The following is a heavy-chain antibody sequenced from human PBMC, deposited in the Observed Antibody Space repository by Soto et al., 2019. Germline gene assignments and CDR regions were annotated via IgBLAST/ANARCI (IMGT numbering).Heavy chain of an antibody. J-gene: IGHJ6*02. Sequence: QVRLVESGGGVVQPGRTLRLSCAASGFTFSSYGMHWVRQAPGKGLERVAIIAYDGSNKYYADSVKGRFTISRDNSKLPLYLLMNSLRAELTAVYYFAMDFGDHVMDVWGQGTTVIVSS. V-gene: IGHV3-30*03. CDR2: IAYDGSNK. CDR1: GFTFSSYG. D-gene: IGHD4-17*01. CDR3: AMDFGDHVMDV.